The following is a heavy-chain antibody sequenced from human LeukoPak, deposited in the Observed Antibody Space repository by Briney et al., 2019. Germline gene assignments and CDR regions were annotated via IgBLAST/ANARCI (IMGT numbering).Heavy chain of an antibody. CDR1: GFTFSSYA. CDR3: AKDLNYYGSGSYYN. D-gene: IGHD3-10*01. Sequence: PGGSLRLSCAASGFTFSSYAMHWVRQAPGKGLEWVAFIRYDGSNKYHADSVKGRFTISRDNSKNTMYLQMNSLRDEDTAVYYCAKDLNYYGSGSYYNWGQGTLVTVSS. CDR2: IRYDGSNK. V-gene: IGHV3-30*02. J-gene: IGHJ4*02.